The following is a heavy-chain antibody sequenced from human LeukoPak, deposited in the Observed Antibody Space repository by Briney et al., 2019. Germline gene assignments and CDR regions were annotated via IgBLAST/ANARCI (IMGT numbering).Heavy chain of an antibody. V-gene: IGHV3-30-3*01. CDR1: GVIFNNFA. Sequence: GGSLRLSCAASGVIFNNFAFHWVRQAPGKGLEWVAAVSYDGTNEYYAESVRGRLTISRDNSKNTLYLQMDSLRDVDTAIYFCARAGRADGDYHYFDYWGQGTLVTVSS. CDR2: VSYDGTNE. J-gene: IGHJ4*02. CDR3: ARAGRADGDYHYFDY. D-gene: IGHD4-17*01.